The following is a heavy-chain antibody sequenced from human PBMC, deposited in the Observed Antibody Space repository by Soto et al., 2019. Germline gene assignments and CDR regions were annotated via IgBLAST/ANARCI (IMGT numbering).Heavy chain of an antibody. D-gene: IGHD2-2*01. J-gene: IGHJ3*02. CDR1: GYTLTELS. CDR3: ASGSSTKRAFDI. Sequence: ASVKVSCKVSGYTLTELSMHWVRQAPGKGLEWMGGFDPEDGETIYAQKVQGRVTMTEDTSTDTAYMELSSLRSEDTAVYYCASGSSTKRAFDIWGQGTMVTVSS. CDR2: FDPEDGET. V-gene: IGHV1-24*01.